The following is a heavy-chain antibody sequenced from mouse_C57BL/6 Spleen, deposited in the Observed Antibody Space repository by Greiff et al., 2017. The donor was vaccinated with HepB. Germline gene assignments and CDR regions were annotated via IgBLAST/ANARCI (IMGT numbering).Heavy chain of an antibody. J-gene: IGHJ3*01. CDR2: ISGGGGNP. V-gene: IGHV5-9*01. Sequence: EVRLVESGGGLVKPGGSLKLSCAASGFTFSSYTMSWVRQTPEKRLEWVATISGGGGNPYYPDIVKGRFTISRDNAKNTLYLQMSSLRSGDTALYYCARQGGYDYDEAWFAYWGQGTLVTVSA. CDR1: GFTFSSYT. D-gene: IGHD2-4*01. CDR3: ARQGGYDYDEAWFAY.